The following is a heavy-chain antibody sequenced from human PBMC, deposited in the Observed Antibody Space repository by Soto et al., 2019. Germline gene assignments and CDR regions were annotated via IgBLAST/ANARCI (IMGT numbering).Heavy chain of an antibody. D-gene: IGHD2-2*01. CDR2: SYYSGST. CDR1: GGSISSSSYY. Sequence: QLQLQESGPGLVKPSETLSLTCTVSGGSISSSSYYWVWIRQPPGKGLVWIGRSYYSGSTYYTPSHESRLTISVDTSKNLFSLQLSCVTAADTAVYYCATSSLGYYYGMDVWGQGTTVTVSS. CDR3: ATSSLGYYYGMDV. V-gene: IGHV4-39*07. J-gene: IGHJ6*02.